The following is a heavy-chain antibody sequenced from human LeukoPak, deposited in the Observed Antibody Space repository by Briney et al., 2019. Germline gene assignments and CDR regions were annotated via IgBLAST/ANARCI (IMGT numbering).Heavy chain of an antibody. CDR2: TYYRSKWYS. V-gene: IGHV6-1*01. Sequence: SQTLSLTCVISGDSVSSNSAAWNWIRQSPSRGLEWLGRTYYRSKWYSYSAVSVKSRIIINPDTSKNQFSLQLNSVTPKDTADCARGPGALLHWGQGILVTVSS. J-gene: IGHJ4*02. CDR1: GDSVSSNSAA. D-gene: IGHD3-10*01. CDR3: ARGPGALLH.